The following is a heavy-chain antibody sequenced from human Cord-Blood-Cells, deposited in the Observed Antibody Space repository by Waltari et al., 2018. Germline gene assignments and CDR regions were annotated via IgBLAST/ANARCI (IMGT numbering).Heavy chain of an antibody. V-gene: IGHV1-46*01. CDR1: GYTFTSYY. J-gene: IGHJ3*02. D-gene: IGHD3-22*01. Sequence: QVQLVQSGAEVKKPGASVKVSCKASGYTFTSYYMHWVRQAPGQGLEWMGIINPSGGSTSYAQKFQGRVTMTRDTSTSTVYMELSSLRSEDTAVYYCARDHSNYYDSSGYYFAFDIWGQGTMVTVSS. CDR3: ARDHSNYYDSSGYYFAFDI. CDR2: INPSGGST.